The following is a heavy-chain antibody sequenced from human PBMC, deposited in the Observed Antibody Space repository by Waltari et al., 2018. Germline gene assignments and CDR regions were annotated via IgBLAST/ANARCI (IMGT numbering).Heavy chain of an antibody. CDR1: GFTFSSYE. CDR3: ARERSVTGKGNLDY. CDR2: ISSGGTNM. D-gene: IGHD3-10*01. V-gene: IGHV3-48*03. Sequence: EVQLVESGGGLVQPGGSLRLSCAAPGFTFSSYEVNWVRQAPGKGLEWVSYISSGGTNMFYAESVKGRFTISRDNAKNSLYLHMNSLRVEDTAVYYCARERSVTGKGNLDYWGQGTLVTVSS. J-gene: IGHJ4*02.